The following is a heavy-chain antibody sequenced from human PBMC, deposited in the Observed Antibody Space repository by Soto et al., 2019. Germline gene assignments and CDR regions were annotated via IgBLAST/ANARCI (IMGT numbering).Heavy chain of an antibody. CDR3: ARLYGLGSYLSYYGMDV. Sequence: QLHLQESGPGLVKPSETLSLTCVVSGGSIGSSDFYWGWIRQPPGTGLEWIGSVHFSGSTYYNPSLNSRVTISVDTSNNQFSLKLSSVTAADTAVYYCARLYGLGSYLSYYGMDVWGQGTTVTVSS. J-gene: IGHJ6*02. CDR2: VHFSGST. V-gene: IGHV4-39*01. CDR1: GGSIGSSDFY. D-gene: IGHD3-16*02.